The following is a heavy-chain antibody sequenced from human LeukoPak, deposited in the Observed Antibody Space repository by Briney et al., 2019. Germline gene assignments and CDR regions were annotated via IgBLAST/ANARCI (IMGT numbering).Heavy chain of an antibody. CDR2: IYSGGST. V-gene: IGHV3-66*01. Sequence: GGSLRLSCAASGFTVSSNYMSWVRQAPGKGLEWVSVIYSGGSTYYADSVKGRFTISRDNSKNTLYLHMNSLRAEDTAVYYCARITMVRGVSVADYWGQGTLVTVSS. CDR3: ARITMVRGVSVADY. J-gene: IGHJ4*02. D-gene: IGHD3-10*01. CDR1: GFTVSSNY.